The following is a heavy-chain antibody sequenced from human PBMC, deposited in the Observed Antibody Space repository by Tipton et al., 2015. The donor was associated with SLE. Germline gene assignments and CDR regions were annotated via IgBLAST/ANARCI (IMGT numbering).Heavy chain of an antibody. D-gene: IGHD6-19*01. CDR3: ARDGYSSGWYGDFDL. CDR2: VHWSGNT. V-gene: IGHV4-61*09. CDR1: GGSISSGSYY. Sequence: TLSLTCTVSGGSISSGSYYWSWIRQPAGKGLEWIGHVHWSGNTNYNPSLKSRATISLDTAKNEISLTLSFVTAGDTAVYYCARDGYSSGWYGDFDLWGQGTRVTVSS. J-gene: IGHJ4*02.